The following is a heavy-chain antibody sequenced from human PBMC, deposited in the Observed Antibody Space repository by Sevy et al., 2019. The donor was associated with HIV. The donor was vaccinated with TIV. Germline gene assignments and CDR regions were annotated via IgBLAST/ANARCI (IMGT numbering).Heavy chain of an antibody. CDR3: ARGGARIPLITIFGVEGHFSDY. CDR1: GFTFSSYS. V-gene: IGHV3-48*01. D-gene: IGHD3-3*01. J-gene: IGHJ4*02. Sequence: GGSLRLSCAASGFTFSSYSMNWVRQAPGKGLEWVSYISSSSSTIYYEDSVKGRFTISRDNAKNSLYLQMNSLRAEDTAVDYCARGGARIPLITIFGVEGHFSDYWGQGTLVTVSS. CDR2: ISSSSSTI.